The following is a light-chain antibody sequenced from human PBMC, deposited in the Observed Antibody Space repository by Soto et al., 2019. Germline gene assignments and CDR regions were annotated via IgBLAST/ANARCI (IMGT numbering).Light chain of an antibody. J-gene: IGLJ1*01. CDR3: GSYTTGSNYV. CDR2: DVS. V-gene: IGLV2-14*01. Sequence: QSVLTQPASVSGSPGQSITISCTGTSSDIDAYNYVSWYQQHPGKAPKLMIYDVSNRPSGISNRFSGSKSGNTASLTISGLQAEDEADYYCGSYTTGSNYVFGTGTKVTVL. CDR1: SSDIDAYNY.